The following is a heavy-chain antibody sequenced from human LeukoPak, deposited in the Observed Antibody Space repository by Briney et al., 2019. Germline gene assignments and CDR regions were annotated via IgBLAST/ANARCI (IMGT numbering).Heavy chain of an antibody. V-gene: IGHV4-39*01. CDR1: GGSTSSGGGD. D-gene: IGHD4-11*01. CDR3: ARHTGRVTTEFDS. Sequence: SETLSLTCTVSGGSTSSGGGDWGWIRQPPGKGLEWIGSIYYRGSTYYNPSLKGRVTISVDTSKNQFSLKLISVTAADTAVYYCARHTGRVTTEFDSWGQGTLVTVSS. J-gene: IGHJ4*02. CDR2: IYYRGST.